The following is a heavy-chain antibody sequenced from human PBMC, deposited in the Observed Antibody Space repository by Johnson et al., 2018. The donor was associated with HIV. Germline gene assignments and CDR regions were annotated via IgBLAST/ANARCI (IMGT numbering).Heavy chain of an antibody. J-gene: IGHJ3*02. D-gene: IGHD7-27*01. CDR2: ISYDGSNK. V-gene: IGHV3-30*04. CDR3: ARENWGQRLNAFDI. CDR1: GFTFSSYA. Sequence: QVQLVESGGGVVRPGGSLRLSCAASGFTFSSYAMHWVRQAPGKGLEWVAVISYDGSNKYYADSVKGRFTISRDNSKNTLYLQMNSLRAEDTAVYYCARENWGQRLNAFDIWGQVTMVTVSS.